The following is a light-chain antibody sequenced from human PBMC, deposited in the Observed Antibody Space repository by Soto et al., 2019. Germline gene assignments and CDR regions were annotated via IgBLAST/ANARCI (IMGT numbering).Light chain of an antibody. V-gene: IGKV3D-15*01. CDR3: QQYDDWFSIT. CDR1: QGVSSN. Sequence: EIVLTQSPATLSVSPGERATLSCRASQGVSSNLAWYQQKPGQAPRLLIYGAFSRATGIPGRFSGSGSGTEFTLTINSLQSEDFAVYYCQQYDDWFSITFGQGTRLENK. J-gene: IGKJ5*01. CDR2: GAF.